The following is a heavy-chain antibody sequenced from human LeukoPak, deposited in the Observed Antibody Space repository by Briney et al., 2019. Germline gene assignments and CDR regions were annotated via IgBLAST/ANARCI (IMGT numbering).Heavy chain of an antibody. J-gene: IGHJ4*02. CDR2: IDPTDSYT. CDR3: ARHVYGDHGSFDY. CDR1: GYSFTSYW. D-gene: IGHD4-17*01. V-gene: IGHV5-10-1*01. Sequence: AESLKISCKASGYSFTSYWISWVRQMPRTGLERLGKIDPTDSYTNYNPSFKGNVTFSSDNSLTTAYLQWGSLQASDTAMYYCARHVYGDHGSFDYWGQGTLVTVSS.